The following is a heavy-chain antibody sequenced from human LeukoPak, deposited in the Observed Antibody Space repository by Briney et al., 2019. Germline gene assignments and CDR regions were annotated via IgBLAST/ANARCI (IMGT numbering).Heavy chain of an antibody. CDR1: GFTFSSYA. CDR3: AKDITPRGSYDSNAFDI. Sequence: PGGSLRLSCAASGFTFSSYAMHWVRQAPGKGLEWVSGISWNSGSIGYADSVKGRFTISRDNAKNSLYLQMNSLRAEDTALYYCAKDITPRGSYDSNAFDIWGQGTMVTVSS. J-gene: IGHJ3*02. CDR2: ISWNSGSI. D-gene: IGHD3-22*01. V-gene: IGHV3-9*01.